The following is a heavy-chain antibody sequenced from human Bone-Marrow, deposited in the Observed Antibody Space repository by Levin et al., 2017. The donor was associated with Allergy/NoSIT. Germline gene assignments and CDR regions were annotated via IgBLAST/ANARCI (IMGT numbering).Heavy chain of an antibody. J-gene: IGHJ4*02. D-gene: IGHD1-26*01. Sequence: GGSLRLSCAASGFTVSNNYMTWVRQAPGKGLEGVSVIYSGGKTYYADSVKGRFTVSRDNSKNTLYLQMNSLRAEDTAVYYCAPHPREAYWGQGTLVTVSS. CDR3: APHPREAY. V-gene: IGHV3-53*01. CDR1: GFTVSNNY. CDR2: IYSGGKT.